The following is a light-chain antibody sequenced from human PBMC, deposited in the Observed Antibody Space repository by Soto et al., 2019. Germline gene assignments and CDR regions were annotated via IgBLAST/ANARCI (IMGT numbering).Light chain of an antibody. V-gene: IGKV3-11*01. J-gene: IGKJ4*01. Sequence: EIVLTQSPVTLSFSPGERATLSCRASHNVIHFLAWYQQKPGQAPRLLIYDASNRATGIPARFSGSGSGTDFTLTISSLEPEDSAVYYCQQRSAWPLSFGGGTRVEL. CDR2: DAS. CDR3: QQRSAWPLS. CDR1: HNVIHF.